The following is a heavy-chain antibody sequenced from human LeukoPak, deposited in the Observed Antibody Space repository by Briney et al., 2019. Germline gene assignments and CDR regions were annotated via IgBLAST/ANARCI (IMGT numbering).Heavy chain of an antibody. V-gene: IGHV3-23*01. Sequence: GGSLRLSCAASGFTFSTYAMTWVRQAPGKGLEWVSAITGGGGSTFYADSVKGRFTISRDNYKNSLYLQMNSLRSEDTALYYCAIPHGYAGLNSWGQGTLVTVSS. CDR3: AIPHGYAGLNS. CDR2: ITGGGGST. CDR1: GFTFSTYA. J-gene: IGHJ4*02. D-gene: IGHD2-15*01.